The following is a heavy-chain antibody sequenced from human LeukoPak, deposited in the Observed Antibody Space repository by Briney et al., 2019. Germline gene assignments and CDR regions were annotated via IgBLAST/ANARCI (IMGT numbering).Heavy chain of an antibody. CDR3: ARWPYSSSYYFDY. D-gene: IGHD6-6*01. CDR1: GFTFSSYS. V-gene: IGHV3-21*06. CDR2: ISSSSSYI. Sequence: PGGSLRLSCAASGFTFSSYSMNWVRQGPGKGLEWVSSISSSSSYIYYADSVKGRFTISRDNAKNSLYLQMNSLRAEDTAVYYCARWPYSSSYYFDYWGQGTLVTVSS. J-gene: IGHJ4*02.